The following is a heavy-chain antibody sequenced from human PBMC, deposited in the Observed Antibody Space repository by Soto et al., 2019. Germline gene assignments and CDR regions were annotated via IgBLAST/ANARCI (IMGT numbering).Heavy chain of an antibody. CDR3: ARDVSSSWYNYYYYYGMDV. D-gene: IGHD6-13*01. V-gene: IGHV4-31*03. J-gene: IGHJ6*02. CDR1: GGSISSGGYY. CDR2: IYYSGST. Sequence: SETLSLTCTVSGGSISSGGYYWSWIRQHPGKGLEWIGYIYYSGSTYYNPSLKSRVTISVDTSKNQFSLKLSSVTAADTAVYYCARDVSSSWYNYYYYYGMDVWGQGTTVTVSS.